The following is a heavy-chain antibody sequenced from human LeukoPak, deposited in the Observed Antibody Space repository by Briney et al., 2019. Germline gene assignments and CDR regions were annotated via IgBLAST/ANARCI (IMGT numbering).Heavy chain of an antibody. V-gene: IGHV4-59*01. CDR1: GGSISSYY. CDR3: ARMYYYDRSGYGAFDI. D-gene: IGHD3-22*01. J-gene: IGHJ3*02. CDR2: IYYSGST. Sequence: SETLSLTCTVSGGSISSYYWSWIRQPPGKGLEWIGYIYYSGSTNYNPSLKSRVTISVDTSKNHFSLKLSSVTAADTAVYYCARMYYYDRSGYGAFDIWGQGTMVTVSS.